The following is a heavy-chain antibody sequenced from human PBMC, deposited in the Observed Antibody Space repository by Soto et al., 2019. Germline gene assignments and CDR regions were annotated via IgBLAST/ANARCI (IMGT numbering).Heavy chain of an antibody. Sequence: HPGGSLRLSCAASGFTLSSYGMSWVRQAPGKGLEWVSAISGSGGSTNYADSVKGRFTISRDNSKNTLYLQMNSLRAEDTAVYYCAKGGIQLWLDFVDYWGQGTLVTVSS. V-gene: IGHV3-23*01. CDR1: GFTLSSYG. CDR3: AKGGIQLWLDFVDY. D-gene: IGHD5-18*01. CDR2: ISGSGGST. J-gene: IGHJ4*02.